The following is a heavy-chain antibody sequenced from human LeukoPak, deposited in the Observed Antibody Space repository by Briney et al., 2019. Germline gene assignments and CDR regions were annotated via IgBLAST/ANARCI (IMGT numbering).Heavy chain of an antibody. D-gene: IGHD4-17*01. CDR3: ARDRHYGDYSSYFDY. V-gene: IGHV1-18*01. Sequence: ASVKVSCMASGYTFTSYGISWVRQAPGQGLEWMGWISAYNGNTNYAQKLQGRVTMTTDTSTSTAYMELRSLRSDDTAVYYCARDRHYGDYSSYFDYWGQGTLVTVSS. CDR1: GYTFTSYG. J-gene: IGHJ4*02. CDR2: ISAYNGNT.